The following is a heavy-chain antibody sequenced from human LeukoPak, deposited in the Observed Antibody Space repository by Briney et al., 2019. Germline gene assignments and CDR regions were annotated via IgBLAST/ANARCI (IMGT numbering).Heavy chain of an antibody. CDR2: IDTKGTRT. Sequence: PGGSLRLSCAASGFILSNCAMTWVRQAPGKGLEWVSGIDTKGTRTYYADSVKGRFTISRDNSKNTLFLQMNSLRAEDTAVYYCVKEVVATIPPLWGQGTLATVSS. J-gene: IGHJ4*02. D-gene: IGHD5-12*01. V-gene: IGHV3-23*01. CDR3: VKEVVATIPPL. CDR1: GFILSNCA.